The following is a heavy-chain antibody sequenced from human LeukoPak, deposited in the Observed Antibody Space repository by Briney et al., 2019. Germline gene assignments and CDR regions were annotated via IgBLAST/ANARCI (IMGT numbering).Heavy chain of an antibody. J-gene: IGHJ4*02. D-gene: IGHD6-13*01. V-gene: IGHV1-8*01. CDR3: VRGRIAAAGFFY. Sequence: GASVKVSCKASGYTFTSYDINWVRQATGQGLEWMGWMNPNSGNTGYAQKFQGRVTMTRNTSISTAYMELSSLRSEDTAVYYCVRGRIAAAGFFYWGQGTLVTVSS. CDR2: MNPNSGNT. CDR1: GYTFTSYD.